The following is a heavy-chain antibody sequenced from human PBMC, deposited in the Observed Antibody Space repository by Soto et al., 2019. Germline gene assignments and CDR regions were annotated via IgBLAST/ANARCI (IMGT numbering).Heavy chain of an antibody. CDR3: AREDGYFGSGSFWY. V-gene: IGHV4-30-4*01. CDR1: GGSISSGDYF. D-gene: IGHD3-10*01. J-gene: IGHJ4*02. CDR2: IYYSGST. Sequence: SETLSLTCTVSGGSISSGDYFWTWIRQPPGKGLEWIGYIYYSGSTYYNPSLKSRVSISVDTSRNQFSLKLFSVTAADTALYFCAREDGYFGSGSFWYWGQGSLVTVSS.